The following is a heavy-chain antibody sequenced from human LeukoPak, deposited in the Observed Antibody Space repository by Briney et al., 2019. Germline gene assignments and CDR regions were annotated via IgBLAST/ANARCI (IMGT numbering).Heavy chain of an antibody. CDR1: GFTFSGYT. D-gene: IGHD2-15*01. Sequence: GGSLRLSCAASGFTFSGYTMNWVRQAPGKGLEWVSYISSSSSTIYYADSVKGRFTISRDNAKNSLYLQMNSLRAEDTAVYYCARDRCSGGTCYLRGQFSWWGQGTLVTVSS. V-gene: IGHV3-48*01. CDR3: ARDRCSGGTCYLRGQFSW. J-gene: IGHJ4*02. CDR2: ISSSSSTI.